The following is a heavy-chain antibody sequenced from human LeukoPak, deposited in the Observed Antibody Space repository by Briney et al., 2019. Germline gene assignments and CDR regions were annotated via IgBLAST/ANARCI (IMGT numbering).Heavy chain of an antibody. J-gene: IGHJ4*02. Sequence: GGSLRLSRAASGFTFSSHVMSWVRQAPEKGLEWFANISGSGGGTYYADSVKGRFTISRDDSKNTLYLQMNSLRAEDTAVYYCAKDLGRYRNNYFDYWGQGTLVTVSS. CDR2: ISGSGGGT. V-gene: IGHV3-23*01. CDR3: AKDLGRYRNNYFDY. CDR1: GFTFSSHV. D-gene: IGHD1-26*01.